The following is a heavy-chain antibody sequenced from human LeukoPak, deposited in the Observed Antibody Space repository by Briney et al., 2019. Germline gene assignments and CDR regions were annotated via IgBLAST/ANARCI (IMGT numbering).Heavy chain of an antibody. CDR1: GFTVSSNY. Sequence: GGSLRLSCVVSGFTVSSNYMNLVRQAPGKGLEWVSDIYSGGNTDYADSVKGRFTISRDNSKNTLYLQMNSLRAEDTAVYYCARGYDILTGYPYYFDYWGQGTLVTVSS. J-gene: IGHJ4*02. CDR2: IYSGGNT. CDR3: ARGYDILTGYPYYFDY. V-gene: IGHV3-66*01. D-gene: IGHD3-9*01.